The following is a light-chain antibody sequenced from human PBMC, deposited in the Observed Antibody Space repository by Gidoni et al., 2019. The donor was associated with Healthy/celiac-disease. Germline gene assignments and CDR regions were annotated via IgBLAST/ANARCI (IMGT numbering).Light chain of an antibody. V-gene: IGKV3-15*01. CDR1: QSVSSN. CDR2: GAS. CDR3: QQYNNWPPCT. Sequence: EIEMTHSPATLSVSRGERATISCRASQSVSSNLAWYQQKPGQAPRLLIYGASTRATGIPARFSGSGSGTEFTLTISSLQSEDFAVYYCQQYNNWPPCTFGGGTKVEIK. J-gene: IGKJ4*01.